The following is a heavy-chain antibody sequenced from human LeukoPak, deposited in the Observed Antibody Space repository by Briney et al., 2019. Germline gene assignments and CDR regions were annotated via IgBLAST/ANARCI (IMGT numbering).Heavy chain of an antibody. V-gene: IGHV3-30*18. J-gene: IGHJ4*02. D-gene: IGHD2-2*01. CDR3: AKDALRYCSSTSCFHYFDY. CDR2: ISYDGSNK. CDR1: VFTFSSYG. Sequence: GRSLRLSCAASVFTFSSYGMHWVRQAPGKGLEWVAVISYDGSNKYYADSVKGRFTISRDNSKNTLYLQMNSLRAEDTAVYYCAKDALRYCSSTSCFHYFDYWGQGTLVTVSS.